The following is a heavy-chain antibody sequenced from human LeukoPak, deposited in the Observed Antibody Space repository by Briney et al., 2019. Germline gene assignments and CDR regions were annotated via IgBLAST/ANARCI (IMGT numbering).Heavy chain of an antibody. CDR3: ARVQEWLENSLDY. J-gene: IGHJ4*02. V-gene: IGHV4-39*07. Sequence: PSETLSLTCTVSGGSISSSSYYWGWIRQPPGKGLEWIGSIYYSGSTYYNPSLKSRATISVDTSKNQFSLKLSSVTAADTAVYYCARVQEWLENSLDYWGQGTLVTVSS. D-gene: IGHD3-3*01. CDR1: GGSISSSSYY. CDR2: IYYSGST.